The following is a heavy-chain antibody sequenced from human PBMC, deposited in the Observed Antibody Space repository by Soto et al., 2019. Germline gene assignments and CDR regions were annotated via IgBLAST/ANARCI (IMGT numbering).Heavy chain of an antibody. Sequence: QVQLQESGPGLVKPSETLSLTCTVSGGSVSGGSYCWSWIRQPPGKGLECIGYVYNSGCTTYNPSLQSRVTISGDTSQHQFSLGLSSVTAADTAVYYCARVPLPTYFDLWGRGTLVTVSS. CDR3: ARVPLPTYFDL. CDR2: VYNSGCT. CDR1: GGSVSGGSYC. V-gene: IGHV4-61*01. J-gene: IGHJ2*01. D-gene: IGHD2-2*01.